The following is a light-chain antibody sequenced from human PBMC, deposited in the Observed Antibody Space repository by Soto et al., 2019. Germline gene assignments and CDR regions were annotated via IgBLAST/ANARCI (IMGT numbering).Light chain of an antibody. CDR3: QQRSNWPQIT. Sequence: IVSTQSPGTLSLSPGERATLSCRASQSVSSSYLAWYQQKPGQAPRLLISTASSRATGIPARFSGSGSGTDFTRTISSLEPEDFAVYYCQQRSNWPQITFGQGTRLEIK. CDR2: TAS. V-gene: IGKV3D-20*02. J-gene: IGKJ5*01. CDR1: QSVSSSY.